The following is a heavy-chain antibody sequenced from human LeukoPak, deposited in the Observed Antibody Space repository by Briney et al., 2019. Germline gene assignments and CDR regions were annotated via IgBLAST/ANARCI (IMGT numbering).Heavy chain of an antibody. CDR1: GGSISSYY. J-gene: IGHJ4*02. D-gene: IGHD1-14*01. V-gene: IGHV4-34*01. CDR3: AREAGGDYLDY. Sequence: SETLSLTCTVSGGSISSYYWSWIRQPPGKGLEWIGEINHSGSTNYNPSLKSRVTISVDKSKNQFSLKLSSVTAADTAVYYCAREAGGDYLDYWGQGTLVTVSS. CDR2: INHSGST.